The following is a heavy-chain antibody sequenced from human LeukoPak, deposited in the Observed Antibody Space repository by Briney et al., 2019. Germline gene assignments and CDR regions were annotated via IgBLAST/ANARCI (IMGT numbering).Heavy chain of an antibody. V-gene: IGHV4-59*01. J-gene: IGHJ6*03. CDR2: IYNSGST. CDR3: ARGVSGVVVPAAIMHYYYYMDV. D-gene: IGHD2-2*01. CDR1: DGSISSYY. Sequence: SETLSLTCTVSDGSISSYYWSWIRQPPGKGLEWIGYIYNSGSTNYNPSLKSRVTISVDTSKNQFSLKLSSVTAADTAVYYCARGVSGVVVPAAIMHYYYYMDVWGKGTTVTISS.